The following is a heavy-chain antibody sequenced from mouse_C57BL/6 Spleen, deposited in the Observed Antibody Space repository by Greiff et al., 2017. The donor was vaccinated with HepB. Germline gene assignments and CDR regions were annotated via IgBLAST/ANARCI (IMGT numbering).Heavy chain of an antibody. V-gene: IGHV10-1*01. J-gene: IGHJ4*01. CDR2: IRSKSNNYAT. Sequence: EVQLQESGGGLVQPKGSLKLSCAASGFSFNTYAMNWVRQAPGKGLEWVARIRSKSNNYATYYADSVKDRFTISRDDSESMLYLQMNNLKTEDTAMYYCVRHDGSSYDYYAMDYWGQGTSVTVSS. CDR3: VRHDGSSYDYYAMDY. CDR1: GFSFNTYA. D-gene: IGHD1-1*01.